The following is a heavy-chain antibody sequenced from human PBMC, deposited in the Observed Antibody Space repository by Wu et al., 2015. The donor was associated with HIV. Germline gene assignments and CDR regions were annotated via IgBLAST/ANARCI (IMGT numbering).Heavy chain of an antibody. CDR3: ARVKDIVATIYFDS. J-gene: IGHJ4*02. V-gene: IGHV1-69*12. CDR2: IIPMFDTA. D-gene: IGHD5-12*01. CDR1: GDAFSPYP. Sequence: QVQLVQSGAEVKKPGSSVKVSCKASGDAFSPYPINWVRQAPGQGLEWMGGIIPMFDTATYAQKFQGRVTISADESTSTAYMELRSLRSEDTAVYYCARVKDIVATIYFDSWARERWSPSPQ.